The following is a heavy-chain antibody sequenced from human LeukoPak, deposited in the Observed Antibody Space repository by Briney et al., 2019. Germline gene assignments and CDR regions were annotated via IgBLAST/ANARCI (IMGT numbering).Heavy chain of an antibody. CDR1: GFTFSNYA. J-gene: IGHJ4*02. CDR2: ISYDGSNK. CDR3: ARDRGYSGYDGLDY. Sequence: PGGSLRLSCAASGFTFSNYAMHWVRQAPGKGLEWVAVISYDGSNKYDADSVKGRFTISRDNSKTTLYLQMDSLRAEDTAVYYCARDRGYSGYDGLDYWGQGTLVTVSS. V-gene: IGHV3-30-3*01. D-gene: IGHD5-12*01.